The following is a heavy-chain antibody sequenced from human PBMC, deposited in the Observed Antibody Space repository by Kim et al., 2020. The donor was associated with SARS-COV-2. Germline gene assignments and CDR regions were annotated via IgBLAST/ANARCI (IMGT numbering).Heavy chain of an antibody. Sequence: GESLKISCKGSGYSFTSYWIGWVHQMPGKGLEWMGIIYPGDSDTRYSPSFQGQVTISADKSISTAYLQWSSLKASDTAMYYCARLTMYDYIWGSYRFPAPYAFDIWGQGTMVTVSS. CDR1: GYSFTSYW. CDR3: ARLTMYDYIWGSYRFPAPYAFDI. J-gene: IGHJ3*02. CDR2: IYPGDSDT. V-gene: IGHV5-51*07. D-gene: IGHD3-16*02.